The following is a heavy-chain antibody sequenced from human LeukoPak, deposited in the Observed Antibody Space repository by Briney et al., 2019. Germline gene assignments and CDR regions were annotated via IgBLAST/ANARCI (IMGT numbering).Heavy chain of an antibody. Sequence: SETLSLTCTVSGGSISSYYWSWIRQPAGQGLEWIGRIYTSGNTNYNPSLKSPFTMSVDTSKNQFSLRLSSVTAADTAVYFCARESESRSTWYGIYYYYYMDVWGKGTTVTVSS. CDR1: GGSISSYY. D-gene: IGHD6-13*01. CDR3: ARESESRSTWYGIYYYYYMDV. J-gene: IGHJ6*03. CDR2: IYTSGNT. V-gene: IGHV4-4*07.